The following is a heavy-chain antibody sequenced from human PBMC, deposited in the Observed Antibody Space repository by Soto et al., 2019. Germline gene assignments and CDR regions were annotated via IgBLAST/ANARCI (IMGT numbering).Heavy chain of an antibody. V-gene: IGHV4-39*01. J-gene: IGHJ4*02. CDR2: IYYSGTT. D-gene: IGHD5-12*01. Sequence: SETLSLTCTVSGGSIKVGGYYWGWIRQPPGKGLEWVATIYYSGTTYYNPSLKSRLTIPLDTSRNQFSLDLTSVTAADTAVYYCARLAYSHYSTWGQGTLVTVSS. CDR3: ARLAYSHYST. CDR1: GGSIKVGGYY.